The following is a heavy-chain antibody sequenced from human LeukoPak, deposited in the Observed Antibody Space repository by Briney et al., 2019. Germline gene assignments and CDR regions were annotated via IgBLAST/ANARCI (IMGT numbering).Heavy chain of an antibody. CDR1: GGSISSNSYY. Sequence: SETLSLTCAVSGGSISSNSYYWGWIRQPPGKGLEWIGEINHSGSTNYNPSLKSRVTISVDTSKNQFSLKLSSVTAADTAVYYCARERRPYSGYGFTLRYPLDYWGQGTLVTVSS. J-gene: IGHJ4*02. D-gene: IGHD5-12*01. CDR3: ARERRPYSGYGFTLRYPLDY. V-gene: IGHV4-39*07. CDR2: INHSGST.